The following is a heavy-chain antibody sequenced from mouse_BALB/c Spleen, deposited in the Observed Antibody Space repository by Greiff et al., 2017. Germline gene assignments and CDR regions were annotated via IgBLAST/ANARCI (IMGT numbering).Heavy chain of an antibody. D-gene: IGHD1-2*01. V-gene: IGHV1-7*01. J-gene: IGHJ2*01. Sequence: VQLVESGAELAKPGASVKMSCKASGYTFTSYWMHWVKQRPGQGLEWIGYINPSTGYTEYNQKFKDKATLTADKSSSTAYMQLSSLTSEDSAVYYCARSGLRLKPYYFDYWGQGTTLTVSS. CDR2: INPSTGYT. CDR1: GYTFTSYW. CDR3: ARSGLRLKPYYFDY.